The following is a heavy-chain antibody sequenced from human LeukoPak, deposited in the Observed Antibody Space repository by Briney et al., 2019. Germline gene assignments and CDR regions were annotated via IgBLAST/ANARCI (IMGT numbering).Heavy chain of an antibody. Sequence: GGSLRLSCAASGFTFSSYAMSWVRQAPGKGLEWVAFIWYDGSNDHYADSVKGRFTISRDNSKNTVCLQMNSLRVEDTAVYYCARGPSGSGWGLNNWGQGTLVTVSS. CDR1: GFTFSSYA. D-gene: IGHD6-19*01. J-gene: IGHJ4*02. CDR3: ARGPSGSGWGLNN. V-gene: IGHV3-33*08. CDR2: IWYDGSND.